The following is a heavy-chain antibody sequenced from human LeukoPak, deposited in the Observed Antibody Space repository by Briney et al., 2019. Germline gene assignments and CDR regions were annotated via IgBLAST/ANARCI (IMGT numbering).Heavy chain of an antibody. J-gene: IGHJ3*01. CDR3: ARNSVSGTAGAANTFDF. Sequence: RSQTLSLTCAISGDSVSSNSAAWSWIRQSPSRGLERLGRTYYRSKWYNDYALSVESRITINPDTSKNHFSLQLNSVTPEDTAVYFCARNSVSGTAGAANTFDFWGQGTMVTVSS. D-gene: IGHD1-26*01. CDR1: GDSVSSNSAA. V-gene: IGHV6-1*01. CDR2: TYYRSKWYN.